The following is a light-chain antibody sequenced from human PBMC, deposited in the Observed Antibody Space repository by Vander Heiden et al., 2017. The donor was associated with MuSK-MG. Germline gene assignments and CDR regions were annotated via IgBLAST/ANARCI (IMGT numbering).Light chain of an antibody. J-gene: IGKJ2*01. V-gene: IGKV1-39*01. CDR1: QSISSY. CDR2: AAS. Sequence: DIQMTQSPSSLSASVGDRVTITCRASQSISSYLNWYQQKPGKAPKLLIYAASSLQSWVPSTFSGSASWTDFTLTISSLQPEDFATYYCQLRYSTPRTFGQGTKLEIK. CDR3: QLRYSTPRT.